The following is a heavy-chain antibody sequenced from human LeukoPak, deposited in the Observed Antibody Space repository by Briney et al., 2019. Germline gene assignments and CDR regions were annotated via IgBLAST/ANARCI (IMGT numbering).Heavy chain of an antibody. V-gene: IGHV4-34*01. J-gene: IGHJ4*02. CDR3: ARSLIPPTYWYFDS. CDR1: GGSFSGYH. D-gene: IGHD2-21*01. Sequence: SETLSLTCAVYGGSFSGYHWSWIRQPPGKGLEWTGEINHSGSTYFNPSLKSRVTISVDTSKIQFSLKLSSVTAADTAVYYRARSLIPPTYWYFDSWGQGTLVSVSS. CDR2: INHSGST.